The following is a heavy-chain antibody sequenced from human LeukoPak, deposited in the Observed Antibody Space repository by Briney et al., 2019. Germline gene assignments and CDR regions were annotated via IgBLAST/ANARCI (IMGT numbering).Heavy chain of an antibody. CDR1: GGSISSGDYY. Sequence: PSETLSLTCTVSGGSISSGDYYWSWIRQPPGKGLEWIGYIYYSGSTYYNPSLKSRVTISVDTSKNQFSLKLSSVTAADTAVYYCARALWSGGFDPWGQGTLVTASS. CDR3: ARALWSGGFDP. J-gene: IGHJ5*02. D-gene: IGHD3-10*01. V-gene: IGHV4-30-4*01. CDR2: IYYSGST.